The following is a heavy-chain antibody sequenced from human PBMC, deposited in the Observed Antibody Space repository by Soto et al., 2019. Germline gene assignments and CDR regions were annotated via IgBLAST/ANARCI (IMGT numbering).Heavy chain of an antibody. J-gene: IGHJ4*01. CDR2: IHGTLSII. D-gene: IGHD3-16*01. CDR3: ARDARNADYDY. Sequence: EVQLVESGGGWVQPGGSLKLSCAVSGCTFSSHAMNWVRQAPGKGLEWVAYIHGTLSIIYYSDSVKGRFTISRDNAKNSWYLKTDSLRDDNTTLDACARDARNADYDYWGHGTLVTVSS. CDR1: GCTFSSHA. V-gene: IGHV3-48*02.